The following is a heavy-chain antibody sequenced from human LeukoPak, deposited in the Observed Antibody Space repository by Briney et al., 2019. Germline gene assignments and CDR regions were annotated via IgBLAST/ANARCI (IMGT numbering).Heavy chain of an antibody. CDR1: GGTFSSYA. J-gene: IGHJ4*02. CDR2: ISVYNDNT. CDR3: ARVHYDILTGYSYFDY. Sequence: ASVKVSCKASGGTFSSYAISWVRQAPGQGLEWMGWISVYNDNTNYAQKLQGRVTMTTDTSTSTAYMELRSLRSDDTAVYYCARVHYDILTGYSYFDYWGQGTLVTVSS. V-gene: IGHV1-18*01. D-gene: IGHD3-9*01.